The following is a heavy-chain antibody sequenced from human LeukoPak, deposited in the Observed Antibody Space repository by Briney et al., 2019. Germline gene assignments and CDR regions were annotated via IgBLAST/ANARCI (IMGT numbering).Heavy chain of an antibody. CDR2: IDPDDSDI. Sequence: GESLKISCKGSGYSFTGYWIGWVRQMPGKGLEWMGIIDPDDSDIRYSPSFQGQVTISADKSISTAYLQWSSLKASDTAMYYFARRPTYYDILTGLYLYYFDYWGQGTLVTVSS. V-gene: IGHV5-51*01. CDR1: GYSFTGYW. J-gene: IGHJ4*02. D-gene: IGHD3-9*01. CDR3: ARRPTYYDILTGLYLYYFDY.